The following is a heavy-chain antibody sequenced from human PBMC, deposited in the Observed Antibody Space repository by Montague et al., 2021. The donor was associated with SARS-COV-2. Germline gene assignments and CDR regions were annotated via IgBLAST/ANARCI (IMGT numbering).Heavy chain of an antibody. CDR2: INSDGSST. D-gene: IGHD3-9*01. CDR3: AVDDILTGYYNDYGMDV. J-gene: IGHJ6*02. Sequence: SLRLSCAASGFTFSSYWMHWVRQAPGKGLVWVSRINSDGSSTSYADSVKGRFTISRDNAKNTLYLQMNSLRAEDTAVYYCAVDDILTGYYNDYGMDVWGQGTTVTVSS. V-gene: IGHV3-74*01. CDR1: GFTFSSYW.